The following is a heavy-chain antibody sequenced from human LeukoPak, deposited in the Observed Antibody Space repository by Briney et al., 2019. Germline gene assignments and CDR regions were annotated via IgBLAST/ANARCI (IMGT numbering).Heavy chain of an antibody. Sequence: PGGSLRLSCAASGFTFSSYGMHWVRQAPGKGLEWVAVISYDGSNKYYADSVKGRFTISRDNSKNTLYLQMNSLRAEDTAVYYCAKAGQRWLQFRKTYFDYWGQGTLVTVSS. J-gene: IGHJ4*02. CDR2: ISYDGSNK. D-gene: IGHD5-24*01. CDR1: GFTFSSYG. CDR3: AKAGQRWLQFRKTYFDY. V-gene: IGHV3-30*18.